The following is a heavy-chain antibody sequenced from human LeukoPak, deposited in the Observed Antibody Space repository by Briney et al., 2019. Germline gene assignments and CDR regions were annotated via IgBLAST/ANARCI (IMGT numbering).Heavy chain of an antibody. V-gene: IGHV4-59*01. CDR1: GGSISSYY. CDR3: ARGHYDFWSGHSGVPTINWFDP. J-gene: IGHJ5*02. Sequence: SETLSLTCTVSGGSISSYYWSWIRQPPGKGLEWIGYIYYSGSTNYNPSLKSRVTISVDTSKNQFSLKLSSVTAADTAVYYCARGHYDFWSGHSGVPTINWFDPWGQGTLVTVSS. CDR2: IYYSGST. D-gene: IGHD3-3*01.